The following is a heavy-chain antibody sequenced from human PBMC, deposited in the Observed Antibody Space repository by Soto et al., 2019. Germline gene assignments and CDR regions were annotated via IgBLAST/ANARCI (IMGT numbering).Heavy chain of an antibody. Sequence: WASVKVSCKASGGTFSSYAISWVRQAPGQGLEWMGGIIPIFGTANYAQKFQGRVTITADKSTSTAYMELSSLRSEDTAVYYCARDRTVTPRGYYYYGMDVWGQGTTVTVSS. CDR1: GGTFSSYA. J-gene: IGHJ6*02. V-gene: IGHV1-69*06. CDR2: IIPIFGTA. CDR3: ARDRTVTPRGYYYYGMDV. D-gene: IGHD4-17*01.